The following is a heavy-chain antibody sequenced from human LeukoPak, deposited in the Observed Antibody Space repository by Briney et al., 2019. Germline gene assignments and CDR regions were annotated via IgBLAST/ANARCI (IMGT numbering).Heavy chain of an antibody. J-gene: IGHJ5*02. CDR3: ARRAAVGKNWFDP. D-gene: IGHD6-13*01. CDR1: GDSMSTNNYH. CDR2: ISYRGTT. V-gene: IGHV4-39*01. Sequence: PSETVSLTCCVSGDSMSTNNYHWGWIRQPPGKGLEWIGSISYRGTTYYNPSLKSRVTISVDTSENLFSLKVNYVTAADTAVYYCARRAAVGKNWFDPWGQGTLVTVSS.